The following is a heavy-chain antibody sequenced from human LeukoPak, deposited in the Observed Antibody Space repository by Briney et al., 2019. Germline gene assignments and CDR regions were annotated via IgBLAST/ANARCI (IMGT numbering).Heavy chain of an antibody. Sequence: GESLKISCKGFGYSFTNNWIAWVRQMPGKGLEWMGIIYPADSDARYSPSFQGQVTISADKSVSTTYLQWSSLKASDTAIYYCARQQYSLYYYDYWGQGTLVTVSS. CDR3: ARQQYSLYYYDY. CDR1: GYSFTNNW. J-gene: IGHJ4*02. CDR2: IYPADSDA. D-gene: IGHD5-18*01. V-gene: IGHV5-51*01.